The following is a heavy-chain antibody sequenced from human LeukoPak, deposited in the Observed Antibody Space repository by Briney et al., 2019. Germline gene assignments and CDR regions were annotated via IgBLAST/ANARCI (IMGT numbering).Heavy chain of an antibody. D-gene: IGHD3-22*01. J-gene: IGHJ1*01. Sequence: SETLSLTCSVSGDSVSRSDSYWDWVRQPPGKGLEWIGTIYYSGRTYYSPSLKSRATMSVDPPNNQFSLNLRPVTAADTALCYCARRRYYNGSGYLEWGQGTLLSVSS. CDR3: ARRRYYNGSGYLE. V-gene: IGHV4-39*01. CDR2: IYYSGRT. CDR1: GDSVSRSDSY.